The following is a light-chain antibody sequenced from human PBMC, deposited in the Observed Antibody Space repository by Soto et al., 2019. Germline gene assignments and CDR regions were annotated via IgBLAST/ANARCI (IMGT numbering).Light chain of an antibody. J-gene: IGLJ1*01. Sequence: QSALTQPASVSGSPGQSITISCTGSSSDVGSYNLVSWYQQHPGKAPKLIIYEDNKRPSGVSNRFSGSKSGNTASLTISGLQAEDEADYYCCSYAGSTTFLYVFGAGTKLTVL. V-gene: IGLV2-23*02. CDR1: SSDVGSYNL. CDR3: CSYAGSTTFLYV. CDR2: EDN.